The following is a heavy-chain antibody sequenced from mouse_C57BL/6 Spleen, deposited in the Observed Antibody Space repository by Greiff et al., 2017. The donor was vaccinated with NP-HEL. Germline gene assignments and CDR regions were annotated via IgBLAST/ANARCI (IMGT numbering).Heavy chain of an antibody. J-gene: IGHJ4*01. Sequence: QVQLKQSGAELVRPGASVTLSCKASGYTFTDYEMHWVKQTPVHGLEWIGAIDPETGGTAYNQKFKGKAILTADKSSSTAYMELRSLTSEDSAVYYCTRSDGNYYAMDYWGQGTSVTVSS. CDR2: IDPETGGT. V-gene: IGHV1-15*01. CDR3: TRSDGNYYAMDY. CDR1: GYTFTDYE. D-gene: IGHD2-1*01.